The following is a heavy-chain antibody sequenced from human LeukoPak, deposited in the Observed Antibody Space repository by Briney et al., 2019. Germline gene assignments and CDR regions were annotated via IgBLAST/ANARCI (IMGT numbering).Heavy chain of an antibody. Sequence: SETLSLTCTVSGGSISSYYWSWIRQPPGKGLEWIGYIYYSGSTSYNPSLKSRVTISVDTSKNQFSLKLSSVTAADTAVYYCARASVATRGYYYYMDVWGKGTTVTVSS. D-gene: IGHD3-16*01. V-gene: IGHV4-59*01. CDR3: ARASVATRGYYYYMDV. CDR1: GGSISSYY. CDR2: IYYSGST. J-gene: IGHJ6*03.